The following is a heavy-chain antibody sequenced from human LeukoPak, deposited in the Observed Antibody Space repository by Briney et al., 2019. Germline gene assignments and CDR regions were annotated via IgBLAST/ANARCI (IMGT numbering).Heavy chain of an antibody. CDR3: AKSGPYCSSTSCNYFDY. D-gene: IGHD2-2*01. V-gene: IGHV3-23*01. J-gene: IGHJ4*02. Sequence: GGSLRLSCAASRFTFSNFAMSWVRQAPGKGLEWVSAISGSGGSTYYADSVKGRFTISRDNSKNALFLQMNSLRAEDTAVYYCAKSGPYCSSTSCNYFDYWGQGTLVTVSS. CDR2: ISGSGGST. CDR1: RFTFSNFA.